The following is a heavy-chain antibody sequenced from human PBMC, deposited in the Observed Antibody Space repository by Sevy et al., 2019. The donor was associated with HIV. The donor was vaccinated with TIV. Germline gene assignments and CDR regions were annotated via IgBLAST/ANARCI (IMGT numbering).Heavy chain of an antibody. J-gene: IGHJ6*03. CDR1: GFSFDSYG. Sequence: GGSLRLSCAVSGFSFDSYGMTWVRQAPGKGLEWVSGISGSGTRTYYADSVKGRFSISRDNSKNRLYLQMNSLRSEDTALYYCAKVGGGHYDPDEIGYYFYYYNMDVWGKGTTVTVSS. V-gene: IGHV3-23*01. CDR3: AKVGGGHYDPDEIGYYFYYYNMDV. CDR2: ISGSGTRT. D-gene: IGHD3-22*01.